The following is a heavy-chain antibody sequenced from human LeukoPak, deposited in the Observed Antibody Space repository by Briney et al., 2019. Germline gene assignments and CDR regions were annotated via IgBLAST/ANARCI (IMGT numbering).Heavy chain of an antibody. CDR1: GFTFSSYW. CDR3: ARALERYCSGGSCYAQALGY. Sequence: PGGSLRLSCAASGFTFSSYWMSWVRQAPGKGLEWVANIKQDGSEKYYVDSVKGRFTISRDNAKNSLYLQMNSLRAEDTAVYYCARALERYCSGGSCYAQALGYWGQGTLVTVSS. CDR2: IKQDGSEK. J-gene: IGHJ4*02. D-gene: IGHD2-15*01. V-gene: IGHV3-7*01.